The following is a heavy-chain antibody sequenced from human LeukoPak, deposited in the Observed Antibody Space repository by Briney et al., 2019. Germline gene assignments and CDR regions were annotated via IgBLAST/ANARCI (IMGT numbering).Heavy chain of an antibody. CDR2: ITGSGGSI. CDR1: GFTFRLYV. Sequence: PGGSLRLSCAASGFTFRLYVMTWVRQAPGKGLEGVSAITGSGGSIYYADSVRGRFTISRDHSKNTLYLQMSSLRAEDTAIYYCAHPSTPDYGGLDYWGQGTLVTVSS. D-gene: IGHD4-17*01. J-gene: IGHJ4*02. CDR3: AHPSTPDYGGLDY. V-gene: IGHV3-23*01.